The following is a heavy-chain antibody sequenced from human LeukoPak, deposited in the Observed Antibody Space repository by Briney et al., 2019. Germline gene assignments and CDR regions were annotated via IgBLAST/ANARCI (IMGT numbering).Heavy chain of an antibody. CDR3: AREKKLGRDGYNSDAFDI. D-gene: IGHD5-24*01. CDR1: GYTFTSYY. V-gene: IGHV1-46*01. Sequence: GASVKVSCKASGYTFTSYYMHWVRQAPGQGLEWMGIINPSGGSTSYAQKFQGRVTMTRDTSTSTVYMELSSLRSEDTAVYYCAREKKLGRDGYNSDAFDIWGQGTMVTVSS. J-gene: IGHJ3*02. CDR2: INPSGGST.